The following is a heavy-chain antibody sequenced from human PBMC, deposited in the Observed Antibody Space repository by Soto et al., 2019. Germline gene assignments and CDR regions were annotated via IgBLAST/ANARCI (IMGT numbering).Heavy chain of an antibody. V-gene: IGHV3-48*02. CDR3: ARYVEWLDY. J-gene: IGHJ4*02. Sequence: EVHLVESGGGLVQPGGSLRLSCVASTFTFSSYAMNWVRQAPGKGLEWVSYISSSSSTIYYADSVEGRFTISSDNAKNSLYLQMNSLRDEDTAVYYCARYVEWLDYWGQGTLVTVSS. D-gene: IGHD3-3*01. CDR2: ISSSSSTI. CDR1: TFTFSSYA.